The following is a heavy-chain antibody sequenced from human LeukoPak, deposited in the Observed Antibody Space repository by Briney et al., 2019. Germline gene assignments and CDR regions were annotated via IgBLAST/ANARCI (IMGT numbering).Heavy chain of an antibody. Sequence: GASVKVSCKASGGTFSSCAISWVRQAPGQGLEWMGGIIPIFGTANYAQKFQGRVTITADESTSTAYMELSSLRSEDTAVYYCARPYCSSTSCPGGDAFDIWGQGTMVTVSS. CDR2: IIPIFGTA. D-gene: IGHD2-2*01. J-gene: IGHJ3*02. CDR1: GGTFSSCA. CDR3: ARPYCSSTSCPGGDAFDI. V-gene: IGHV1-69*13.